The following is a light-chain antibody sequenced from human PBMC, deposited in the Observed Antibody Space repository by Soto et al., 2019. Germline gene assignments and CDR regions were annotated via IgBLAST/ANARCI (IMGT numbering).Light chain of an antibody. CDR2: DAF. V-gene: IGKV3D-20*02. J-gene: IGKJ5*01. CDR1: QSVSTSY. Sequence: EIVVTQCPGTLSLSPGERATLSCRASQSVSTSYVAWYQQKFGQAPRLLIYDAFSRATGIPDRFSASGSGTDFTLTISRLEPEDFAVYYCQPPYTRPPTTFGQGTRLEI. CDR3: QPPYTRPPTT.